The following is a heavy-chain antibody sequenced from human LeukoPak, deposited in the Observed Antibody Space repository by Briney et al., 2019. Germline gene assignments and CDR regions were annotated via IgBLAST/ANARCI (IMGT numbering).Heavy chain of an antibody. V-gene: IGHV3-33*01. CDR3: AREGYGSGSYHPILGEYYGMDV. J-gene: IGHJ6*02. Sequence: PGRSLRLSCAASGFTFSSYGMHWVRQAPGKGLEWVAVIWYDGSNKYYADSVKGRFTISRDNSKNTLYLQMNSLRDTAVYYCAREGYGSGSYHPILGEYYGMDVWGQGTTVTVSS. D-gene: IGHD3-10*01. CDR1: GFTFSSYG. CDR2: IWYDGSNK.